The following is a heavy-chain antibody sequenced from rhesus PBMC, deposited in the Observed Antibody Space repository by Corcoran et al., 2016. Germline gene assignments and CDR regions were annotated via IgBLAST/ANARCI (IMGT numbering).Heavy chain of an antibody. CDR2: IDSSGST. V-gene: IGHV4S11*01. CDR1: GGSISSCY. Sequence: QVQLQESGPGLVKPSETLSLTCAVAGGSISSCYWRWIRQAPGKGLEWIGRIDSSGSTYYNPSRKSRVTLSVDTSKNQFSLKLSSVTAADTAVYYCATMYRAYFEFWGQGALVTVSS. J-gene: IGHJ1*01. CDR3: ATMYRAYFEF.